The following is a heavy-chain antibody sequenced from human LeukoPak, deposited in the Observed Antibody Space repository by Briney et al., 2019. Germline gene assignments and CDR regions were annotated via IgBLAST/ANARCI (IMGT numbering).Heavy chain of an antibody. D-gene: IGHD3-22*01. Sequence: GRSLRLSCAASGFTFDDYAMHWVRQAPGKGLEWVSGISWNSGSIGYADSVKGRFTISRDNAKNSLYLQMNSLRAEDTALYYCAKATGDHDSSGYDDAFDIWGQGTMVTVSS. J-gene: IGHJ3*02. CDR3: AKATGDHDSSGYDDAFDI. CDR1: GFTFDDYA. CDR2: ISWNSGSI. V-gene: IGHV3-9*01.